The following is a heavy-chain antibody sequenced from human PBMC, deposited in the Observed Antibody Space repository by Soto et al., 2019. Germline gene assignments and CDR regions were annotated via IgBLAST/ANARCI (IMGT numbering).Heavy chain of an antibody. Sequence: ASVKVSGKASSYTFSHYGKTWVRQDPRQTLEWLGWISLYSDGTNYAQKFQGRVSMTTDTSTTTAYMELRSLRSDDTAVYYCARVVPGAEAWFGPWGQGTLVTVSS. CDR3: ARVVPGAEAWFGP. CDR1: SYTFSHYG. J-gene: IGHJ5*02. V-gene: IGHV1-18*01. CDR2: ISLYSDGT. D-gene: IGHD2-2*01.